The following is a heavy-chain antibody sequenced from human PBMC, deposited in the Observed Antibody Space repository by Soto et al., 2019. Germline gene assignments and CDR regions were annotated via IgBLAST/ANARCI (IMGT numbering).Heavy chain of an antibody. Sequence: SETLSLTCSVSGXSVSSGSYYWSWIRQPPGKGLEWIGHIYYSGSTIYNPSFKSRVTISVDTSKNQFSLKVSFVTAADTAVYYCSRHDNTDYAWLDPWGQGTLVTVSS. CDR1: GXSVSSGSYY. D-gene: IGHD4-17*01. CDR3: SRHDNTDYAWLDP. V-gene: IGHV4-61*01. J-gene: IGHJ5*02. CDR2: IYYSGST.